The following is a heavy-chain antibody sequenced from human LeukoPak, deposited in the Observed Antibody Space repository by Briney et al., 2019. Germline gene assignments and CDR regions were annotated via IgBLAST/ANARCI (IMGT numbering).Heavy chain of an antibody. CDR3: ARYGLITMVRGVIPALLDY. J-gene: IGHJ4*02. V-gene: IGHV3-66*01. CDR2: ISNSGTT. D-gene: IGHD3-10*01. CDR1: GFSVSNNH. Sequence: GGSLRLSCAASGFSVSNNHVTWVRQAPGKGLEWVSVISNSGTTYYADSVKGRFTISRDNSKNTLYLQMNSLRAEDTAVYYCARYGLITMVRGVIPALLDYWGQGTLVTVSS.